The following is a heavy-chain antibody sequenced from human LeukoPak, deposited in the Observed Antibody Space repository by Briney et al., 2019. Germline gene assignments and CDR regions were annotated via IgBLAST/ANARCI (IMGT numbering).Heavy chain of an antibody. J-gene: IGHJ4*02. V-gene: IGHV1-3*03. CDR1: GYTFTSYY. CDR2: INAGNGNT. D-gene: IGHD3-22*01. Sequence: GASVKVSCKASGYTFTSYYMHWVRQAPGQRLEWMGWINAGNGNTKYSQEFQGRVTITRDTSASTAYMELSSLRSEDMAVYYCARAGVARSSLSYYDSSDLFDYWGQGTLVTVSS. CDR3: ARAGVARSSLSYYDSSDLFDY.